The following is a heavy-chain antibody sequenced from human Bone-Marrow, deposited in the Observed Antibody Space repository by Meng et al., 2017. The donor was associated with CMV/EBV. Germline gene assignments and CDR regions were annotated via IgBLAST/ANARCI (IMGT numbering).Heavy chain of an antibody. CDR2: IYYSGST. CDR1: GGSISSYY. D-gene: IGHD3-22*01. J-gene: IGHJ4*02. V-gene: IGHV4-59*01. Sequence: SETLSLICTVSGGSISSYYWSWIRQPPGKGLEWIGYIYYSGSTNYNPSLKSRVTISVDTSKNQFPLKLSSVTAADTAVYYCARVDYDSSGYYEDFDYWGQGTLVTVSS. CDR3: ARVDYDSSGYYEDFDY.